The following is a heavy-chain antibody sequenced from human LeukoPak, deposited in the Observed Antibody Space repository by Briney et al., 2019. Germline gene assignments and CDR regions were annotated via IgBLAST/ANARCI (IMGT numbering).Heavy chain of an antibody. D-gene: IGHD2-2*01. V-gene: IGHV5-51*01. CDR1: GYSLNSYW. J-gene: IGHJ3*02. Sequence: WESLKISCKGSGYSLNSYWIGREPQMPGKGLEWMGINYPVESVYRYSPSFQGQVTNSADKSISAAYLQWSSLKASDTATYYCARRRYCSSTSCYDDAFDIWGQGTMVTVSS. CDR2: NYPVESVY. CDR3: ARRRYCSSTSCYDDAFDI.